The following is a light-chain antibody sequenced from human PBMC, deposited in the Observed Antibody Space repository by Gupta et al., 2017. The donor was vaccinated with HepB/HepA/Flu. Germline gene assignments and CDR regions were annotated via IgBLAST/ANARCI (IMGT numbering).Light chain of an antibody. CDR3: ATWDGSLNGQV. Sequence: QSVLAQPPSASGTPGQRVTISCSGSRSNIGSSTVSWYQQLPGTAPRLLIYNNDQRPSGVPDRFSGSKSGTSASLVISGLQSEDEAHDYCATWDGSLNGQVFGAGTKVTVL. CDR1: RSNIGSST. V-gene: IGLV1-44*01. CDR2: NND. J-gene: IGLJ1*01.